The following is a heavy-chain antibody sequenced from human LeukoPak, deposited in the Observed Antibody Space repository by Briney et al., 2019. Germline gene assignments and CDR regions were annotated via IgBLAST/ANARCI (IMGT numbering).Heavy chain of an antibody. Sequence: GGSLRLSCAASGFTFDDYATHWVRQAPGKGLEWVSGISGSGGSTYYADSVKGRFTISRDNSKNTLYLQMNSLRAEDTAVYYCAKDSYGEFIDYWGQGTLVTVSS. CDR2: ISGSGGST. D-gene: IGHD5-18*01. CDR3: AKDSYGEFIDY. CDR1: GFTFDDYA. V-gene: IGHV3-23*01. J-gene: IGHJ4*02.